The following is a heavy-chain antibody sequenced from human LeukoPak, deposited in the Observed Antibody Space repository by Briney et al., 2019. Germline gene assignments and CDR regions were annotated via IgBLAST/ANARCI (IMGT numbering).Heavy chain of an antibody. J-gene: IGHJ5*02. CDR1: GGSFSGYY. Sequence: SETLSLTCAVYGGSFSGYYWSWIRQPPGKGLEWIGEINHSGSTNYNPSPKSRVTISVDTSKNQFSLKLSSVTAADTAVYYCARGYGLSPFTDPTINWFDPWGQGTLVTVSS. D-gene: IGHD4-17*01. V-gene: IGHV4-34*01. CDR3: ARGYGLSPFTDPTINWFDP. CDR2: INHSGST.